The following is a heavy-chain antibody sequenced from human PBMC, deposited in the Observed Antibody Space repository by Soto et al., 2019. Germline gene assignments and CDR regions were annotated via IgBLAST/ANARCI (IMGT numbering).Heavy chain of an antibody. J-gene: IGHJ6*02. V-gene: IGHV3-11*05. CDR1: GFPFSDYY. Sequence: QVQLVESGGGLVRPGGSLRLSCAASGFPFSDYYMTWIRQAPGKGLEWVSYITGSSDYTNYADSVKGRFTISRDNVKNSLYLQMNSLRAEDTAVYYCAREYYYGMDVWGQGNTVTVSS. CDR3: AREYYYGMDV. CDR2: ITGSSDYT.